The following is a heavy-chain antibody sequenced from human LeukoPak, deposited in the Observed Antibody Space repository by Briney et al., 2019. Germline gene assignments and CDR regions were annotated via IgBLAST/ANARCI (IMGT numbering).Heavy chain of an antibody. CDR1: GYSFSSYY. CDR2: IYVGDSDI. D-gene: IGHD5-18*01. V-gene: IGHV5-51*01. CDR3: ARHGYSYGLSFDY. Sequence: ESLKISCKGSGYSFSSYYIDWVRQMPGKGLEWMGVIYVGDSDIRYTPSFQGQVTISVDKSISTAYLQWSSLQASDTAIYFCARHGYSYGLSFDYWDQGTLVTVSS. J-gene: IGHJ4*02.